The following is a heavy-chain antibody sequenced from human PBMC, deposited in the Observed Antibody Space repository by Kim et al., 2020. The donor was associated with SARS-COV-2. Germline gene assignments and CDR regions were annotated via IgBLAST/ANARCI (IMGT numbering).Heavy chain of an antibody. CDR2: ISGSGGST. V-gene: IGHV3-23*01. J-gene: IGHJ4*02. CDR3: AKDPPGVYSGYGYYFDY. CDR1: GFTFSSYA. D-gene: IGHD5-12*01. Sequence: GGSLRLSCAASGFTFSSYAMSWVRQAPGKGLEWVSAISGSGGSTYYADSVKGRFTISRDNSKNTLYLQMNSLRAEDTAVYYCAKDPPGVYSGYGYYFDYWGQGTLVTVSS.